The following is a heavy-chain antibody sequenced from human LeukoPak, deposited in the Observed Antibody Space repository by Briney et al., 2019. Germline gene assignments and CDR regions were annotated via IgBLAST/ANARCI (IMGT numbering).Heavy chain of an antibody. CDR1: GFTFSSYA. CDR3: ARENSSSWRYFDY. CDR2: ISSSSSYI. Sequence: GGSLRLSCAASGFTFSSYAMHWVRQAPGKGLEWVSSISSSSSYIYYADSVKGRFTISRDNAKNSLYLQMNSLRAEDTAVYYCARENSSSWRYFDYWGQGTLVTVSS. D-gene: IGHD6-13*01. J-gene: IGHJ4*02. V-gene: IGHV3-21*01.